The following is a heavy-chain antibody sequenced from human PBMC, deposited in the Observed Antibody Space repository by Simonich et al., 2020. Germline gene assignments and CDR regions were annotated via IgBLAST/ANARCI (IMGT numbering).Heavy chain of an antibody. Sequence: EVQLVESGGGLVKPGGSLRLSCAASGFTFGSYSMNWVRQAPGKGLEWVSAISSISSYIYYADSVKGRFTIARDNAKNSLYLQMNSLRAEDTAVYYCARGIVGASGAFDIWGQGTMVTVSS. V-gene: IGHV3-21*01. CDR3: ARGIVGASGAFDI. CDR1: GFTFGSYS. J-gene: IGHJ3*02. CDR2: ISSISSYI. D-gene: IGHD1-26*01.